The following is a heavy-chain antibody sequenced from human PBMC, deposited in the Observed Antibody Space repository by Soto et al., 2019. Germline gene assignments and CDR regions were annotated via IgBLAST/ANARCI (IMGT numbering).Heavy chain of an antibody. CDR1: GGSLSDYY. V-gene: IGHV4-34*01. CDR2: INHRGTT. J-gene: IGHJ5*02. D-gene: IGHD1-1*01. Sequence: QVQLQQWGAGLLKPSETLSLTCAVYGGSLSDYYWNWLRQPPGKGLEWIGEINHRGTTSSIPSLRSPLDISVDSAMTLFSLKLSSVTAAATAIYYCASYQWNPGAFDPWGPGTQVTVSS. CDR3: ASYQWNPGAFDP.